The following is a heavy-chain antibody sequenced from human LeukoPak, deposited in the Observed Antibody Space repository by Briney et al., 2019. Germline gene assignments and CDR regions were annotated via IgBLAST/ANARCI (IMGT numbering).Heavy chain of an antibody. CDR2: ISYDGSNK. Sequence: GGSLRLSCAASGFTFSSYAMHWVRQAPGKGLEWVAVISYDGSNKYYADSVKGRFTISRDNSKNTLYLQMNSLRAEDTAVYYCARDSYYDSSGYSGRQDYWGQGTLVTVSS. J-gene: IGHJ4*02. CDR1: GFTFSSYA. V-gene: IGHV3-30-3*01. CDR3: ARDSYYDSSGYSGRQDY. D-gene: IGHD3-22*01.